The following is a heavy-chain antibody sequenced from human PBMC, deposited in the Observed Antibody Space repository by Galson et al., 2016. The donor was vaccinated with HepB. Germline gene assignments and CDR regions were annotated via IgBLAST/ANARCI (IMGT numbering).Heavy chain of an antibody. Sequence: SLRLSCAASGFTFSSYAMHWVRQAPGKGLEWVTVISYDGNNKYYADSVKGRFTISRDNSKNTLFLQMNSLRSEDTAVYYCARDEGGWGIQVWQYNYYGMDVWGQGTTVTVSS. CDR3: ARDEGGWGIQVWQYNYYGMDV. CDR1: GFTFSSYA. CDR2: ISYDGNNK. D-gene: IGHD5-18*01. V-gene: IGHV3-30*04. J-gene: IGHJ6*02.